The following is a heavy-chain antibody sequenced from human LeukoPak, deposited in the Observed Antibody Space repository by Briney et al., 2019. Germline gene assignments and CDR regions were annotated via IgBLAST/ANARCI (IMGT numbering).Heavy chain of an antibody. V-gene: IGHV4-59*01. J-gene: IGHJ2*01. CDR1: GGSISSYY. D-gene: IGHD5-12*01. CDR2: IYYSGST. CDR3: ARDGYYWYFDL. Sequence: SETLSLTCTVSGGSISSYYWSWIRQPPGKGLEWIGYIYYSGSTDYNPSLKSRVTISVDTSKNQFSLKLSSVTAADTAVYYCARDGYYWYFDLWGRGTLVTVSS.